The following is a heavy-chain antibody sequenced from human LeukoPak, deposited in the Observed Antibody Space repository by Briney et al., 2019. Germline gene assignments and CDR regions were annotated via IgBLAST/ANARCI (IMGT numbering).Heavy chain of an antibody. CDR3: ARALDSSSSRYQAFEE. CDR1: GFTFSNYW. J-gene: IGHJ4*02. CDR2: IKQDESEK. Sequence: GGSLRLSCSASGFTFSNYWMSWVRQAPGKGLEWVANIKQDESEKYCVDSVKGRFTISRDNAKTSLYLQMNSLRAEDTAVYYCARALDSSSSRYQAFEEWGQGTLVTVSS. V-gene: IGHV3-7*01. D-gene: IGHD2-2*01.